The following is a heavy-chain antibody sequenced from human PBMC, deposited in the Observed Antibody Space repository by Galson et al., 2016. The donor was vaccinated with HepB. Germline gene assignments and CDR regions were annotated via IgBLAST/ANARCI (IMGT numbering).Heavy chain of an antibody. CDR3: ARPLLPFSGDNGSYYCGFDV. J-gene: IGHJ6*02. Sequence: SVKVSCKASGYTFTNYYMHWVRQAPGQGLEWMGLIHPTSGSPNYAQKFQDRVAMTRDTSTSTVHMELSSLRSEDTAVYYCARPLLPFSGDNGSYYCGFDVWGQGTTVTVSS. CDR2: IHPTSGSP. D-gene: IGHD4-17*01. CDR1: GYTFTNYY. V-gene: IGHV1-46*01.